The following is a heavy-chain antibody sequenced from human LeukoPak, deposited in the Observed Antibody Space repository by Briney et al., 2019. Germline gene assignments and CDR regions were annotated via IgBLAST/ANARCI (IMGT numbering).Heavy chain of an antibody. CDR3: ARGVAQGYCSGGSCYGGYYYFDY. Sequence: GGSLRLSCAASGFIFSTFEMNWVRQAPGKGLEWVSSISTTSSYIYYADSVKGRFTISRDNAKNSLYLQMNSLRAEDTAVYYCARGVAQGYCSGGSCYGGYYYFDYWGQGTLVTVSS. CDR1: GFIFSTFE. D-gene: IGHD2-15*01. V-gene: IGHV3-21*01. CDR2: ISTTSSYI. J-gene: IGHJ4*02.